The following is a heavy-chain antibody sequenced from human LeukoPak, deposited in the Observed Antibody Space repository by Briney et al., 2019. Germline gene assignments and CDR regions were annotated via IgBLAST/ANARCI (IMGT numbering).Heavy chain of an antibody. CDR3: ARDQRFFEWLRHSYYYYHTDV. CDR2: INSDGSST. Sequence: GGSLRLSCAASGFTFSSYWMHWVRQAPGKGLVWVSRINSDGSSTSYADSVKGRFTISRDNSKNTLYLQMNSLRVEDTGLYFCARDQRFFEWLRHSYYYYHTDVWGKGTTVTVSS. V-gene: IGHV3-74*01. D-gene: IGHD3-3*01. J-gene: IGHJ6*03. CDR1: GFTFSSYW.